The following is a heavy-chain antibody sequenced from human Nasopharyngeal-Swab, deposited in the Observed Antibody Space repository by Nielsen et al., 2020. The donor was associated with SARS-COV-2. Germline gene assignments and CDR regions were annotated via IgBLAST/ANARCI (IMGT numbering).Heavy chain of an antibody. CDR1: GGSISSSNW. Sequence: GSLRLSCAVSGGSISSSNWWSWVRQPPGKGLEWIGEIYHSGSTNYNPSLKSRVTISVDKSKNQFSLKLSSVTAADTAVYYCARGRVVPAASRYGMDVWGQGTTVTVSS. CDR3: ARGRVVPAASRYGMDV. CDR2: IYHSGST. J-gene: IGHJ6*02. V-gene: IGHV4-4*02. D-gene: IGHD2-2*01.